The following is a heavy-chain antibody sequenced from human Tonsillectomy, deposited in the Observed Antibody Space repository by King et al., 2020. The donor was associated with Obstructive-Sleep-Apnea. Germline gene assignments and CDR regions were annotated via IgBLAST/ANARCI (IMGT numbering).Heavy chain of an antibody. CDR2: ILYDGSNT. J-gene: IGHJ4*02. V-gene: IGHV3-30*03. CDR1: GYTISNYG. D-gene: IGHD3-10*01. Sequence: VQLVESGGGVVQPGRSLRLSCAASGYTISNYGMHWVRQAPGKGLEWVAIILYDGSNTYYADFVKGRFTISRDNYKNTLYLQMNSRRSEDTAVYYGASSDGSGSQPPYDDYWGQGALVAVSS. CDR3: ASSDGSGSQPPYDDY.